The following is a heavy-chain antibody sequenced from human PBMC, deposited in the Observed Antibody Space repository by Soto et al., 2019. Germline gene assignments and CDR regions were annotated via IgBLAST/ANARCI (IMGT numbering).Heavy chain of an antibody. J-gene: IGHJ6*02. Sequence: GASVKVSCKVSGYTLTELSMHWVRQAPGKGLEWMGGFDPEDGETIYAQKFQGRVTMTEDTSTDTAYMELSSLRSEDTAVYYCATVGYGSGSYSLDYYYYGMAVWVQGTTVTVSS. CDR1: GYTLTELS. CDR3: ATVGYGSGSYSLDYYYYGMAV. V-gene: IGHV1-24*01. D-gene: IGHD3-10*01. CDR2: FDPEDGET.